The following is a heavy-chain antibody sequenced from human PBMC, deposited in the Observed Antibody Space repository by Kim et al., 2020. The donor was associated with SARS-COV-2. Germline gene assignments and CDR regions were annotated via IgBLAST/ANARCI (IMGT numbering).Heavy chain of an antibody. CDR3: AKRGVISMGRGVITSDYYGMDV. D-gene: IGHD3-10*01. CDR2: ISDSGANT. CDR1: GFTFSSYA. J-gene: IGHJ6*02. Sequence: GGSLRLSCAASGFTFSSYAMTWVRQAPGKGLEWVSGISDSGANTDYADSVKGRFTTSRDNSKNTLYLQMNSLRAEDTAVYYCAKRGVISMGRGVITSDYYGMDVWGQGTTVTVSS. V-gene: IGHV3-23*01.